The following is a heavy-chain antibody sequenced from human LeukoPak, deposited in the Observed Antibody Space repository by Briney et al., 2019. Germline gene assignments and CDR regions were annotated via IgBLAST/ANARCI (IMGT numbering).Heavy chain of an antibody. J-gene: IGHJ5*02. D-gene: IGHD3-10*01. Sequence: PSETLSLTCTVSGGSISSSSYYWGWIRQPPGKGLEWIGSIYYSGSTYYNPSLKSRVTMSVDTSKNQFSLKLSSVTAADTAVYYCARDLHYGSGSYPGWFDPWGQGTLVTVSS. CDR3: ARDLHYGSGSYPGWFDP. CDR2: IYYSGST. V-gene: IGHV4-39*07. CDR1: GGSISSSSYY.